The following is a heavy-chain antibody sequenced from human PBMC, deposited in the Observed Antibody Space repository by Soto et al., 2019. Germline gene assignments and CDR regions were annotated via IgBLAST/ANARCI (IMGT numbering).Heavy chain of an antibody. Sequence: QVHLGQAGAEVQKPGASVKVSCKVSAYKLSELSIHWVRQAPGKGLEWMGIFDPLDGEDIYAEKFQGRVVMTGDTTTDTAFMELRSLRSADTAVYYCVTGAYCSNGVCNNGGFDYGGQGTLVTVSS. CDR2: FDPLDGED. CDR3: VTGAYCSNGVCNNGGFDY. D-gene: IGHD2-8*01. CDR1: AYKLSELS. J-gene: IGHJ4*02. V-gene: IGHV1-24*01.